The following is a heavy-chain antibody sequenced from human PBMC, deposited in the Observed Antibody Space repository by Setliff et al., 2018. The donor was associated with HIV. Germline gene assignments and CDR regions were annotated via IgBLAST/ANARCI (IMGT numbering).Heavy chain of an antibody. V-gene: IGHV4-38-2*02. J-gene: IGHJ2*01. Sequence: SETLSLTCAVSGYSISSGYYWGWIRQPPGKGLEWIGYIYYSGSTNYNPSLKSRVTISVDTSKNQFSLKLNSVTAADTAVYYCARETNASGSLTAYWYFDLWGRGTLVTVSS. CDR2: IYYSGST. CDR3: ARETNASGSLTAYWYFDL. D-gene: IGHD3-10*01. CDR1: GYSISSGYY.